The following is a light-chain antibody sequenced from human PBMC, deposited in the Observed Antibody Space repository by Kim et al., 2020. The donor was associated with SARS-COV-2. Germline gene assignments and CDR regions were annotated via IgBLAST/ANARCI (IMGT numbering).Light chain of an antibody. Sequence: DIQMTQSPSTLSASVGDRVTITCRTSQRISSCLTWYQQKPGTAPKLLIYDASSLQSGVPSRFSGSGSGTEFTLTISSLQPDDFATYFCQQNYSYTFTFGQGTKVDIK. V-gene: IGKV1-5*01. CDR1: QRISSC. CDR3: QQNYSYTFT. J-gene: IGKJ3*01. CDR2: DAS.